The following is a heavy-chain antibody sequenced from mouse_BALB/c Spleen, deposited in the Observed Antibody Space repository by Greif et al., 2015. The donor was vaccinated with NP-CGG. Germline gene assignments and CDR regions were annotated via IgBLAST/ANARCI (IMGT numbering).Heavy chain of an antibody. D-gene: IGHD2-1*01. V-gene: IGHV1-84*02. Sequence: QVQLKESGPELVKPGASVKISCKASGYTFTDYYINWVKQKPGQGLEWIGWIYPGSGNTKYNEKFKGKATLTVDTSSSTAYMQLSSLTSEDTAVYFCARGDLLWSPFAYWGQGTLVTVSA. CDR3: ARGDLLWSPFAY. CDR1: GYTFTDYY. CDR2: IYPGSGNT. J-gene: IGHJ3*01.